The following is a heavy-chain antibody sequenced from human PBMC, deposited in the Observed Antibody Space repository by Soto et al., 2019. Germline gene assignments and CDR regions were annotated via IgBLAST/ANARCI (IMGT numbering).Heavy chain of an antibody. D-gene: IGHD6-6*01. CDR1: GDSVSSNSAA. J-gene: IGHJ6*02. CDR3: ARVLMMYSSSLIFYYCCMDV. Sequence: SQTLSLTCAISGDSVSSNSAAWNWIRQSPSRGLEWLGRTYYRSKWYNDYAVSVKSRITINPDTSKNQFSLQLNSVTPEDTAVYYCARVLMMYSSSLIFYYCCMDVWGQGTTVTVSS. V-gene: IGHV6-1*01. CDR2: TYYRSKWYN.